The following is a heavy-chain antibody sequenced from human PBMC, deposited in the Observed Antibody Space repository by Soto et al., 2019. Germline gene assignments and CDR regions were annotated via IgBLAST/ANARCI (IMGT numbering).Heavy chain of an antibody. D-gene: IGHD3-10*01. Sequence: QVQLVQSGAEVTKPGASVRVSCKTSGYTFSTYGLSWVRQAPGQGLEWMGWSVADSGNTVYAQKFQGRVTVTTDRSTSTAYMELRSLRSDDTALYYCASVAGYGSGSRHFDSWGQGTLVTVSS. CDR1: GYTFSTYG. CDR3: ASVAGYGSGSRHFDS. J-gene: IGHJ4*02. V-gene: IGHV1-18*01. CDR2: SVADSGNT.